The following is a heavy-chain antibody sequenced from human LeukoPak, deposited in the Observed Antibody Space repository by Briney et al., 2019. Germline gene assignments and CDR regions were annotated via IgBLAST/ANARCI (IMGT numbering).Heavy chain of an antibody. CDR1: GGSISSGDYY. Sequence: SQTLSLTCTVSGGSISSGDYYWSWIRQPPGKGLEWIGYIYYSGSTYYNPSLKSRVTISVDTSKNQFSLKLSSVTAADTAVYYCAREKGDGSGPSAYYYYMDVWGKGTTVTVSS. CDR3: AREKGDGSGPSAYYYYMDV. CDR2: IYYSGST. D-gene: IGHD3-10*01. V-gene: IGHV4-30-4*08. J-gene: IGHJ6*03.